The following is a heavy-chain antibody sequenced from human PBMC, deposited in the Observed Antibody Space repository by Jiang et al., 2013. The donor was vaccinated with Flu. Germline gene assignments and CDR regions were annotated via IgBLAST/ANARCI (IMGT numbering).Heavy chain of an antibody. J-gene: IGHJ4*02. D-gene: IGHD4-23*01. CDR2: VDTNTGRP. CDR1: GYIFTNYA. Sequence: CKVSGYIFTNYAMNWVRQAPGQGFEWLGWVDTNTGRPSYAQGFSGRFLFSLDTSVRTAYLEINSLEAEDTAVYYCARMDYGGSAYWGQGTLVTVSS. CDR3: ARMDYGGSAY. V-gene: IGHV7-4-1*02.